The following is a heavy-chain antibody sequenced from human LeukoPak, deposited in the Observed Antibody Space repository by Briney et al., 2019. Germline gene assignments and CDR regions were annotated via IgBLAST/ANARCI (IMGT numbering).Heavy chain of an antibody. Sequence: SVKVSCKASGGTFSSYAISWVRQAPGQGLEWMGGIIPIFGTANYAQKFQGRVTITADESTSTVYMELSSLRSEDTAVFARVLSSSRRHDAFDFWGQGTMVTVSS. CDR3: VLSSSRRHDAFDF. J-gene: IGHJ3*01. CDR1: GGTFSSYA. CDR2: IIPIFGTA. V-gene: IGHV1-69*13. D-gene: IGHD6-6*01.